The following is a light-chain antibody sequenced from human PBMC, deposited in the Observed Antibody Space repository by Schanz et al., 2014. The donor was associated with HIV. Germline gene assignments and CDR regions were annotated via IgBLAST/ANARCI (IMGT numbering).Light chain of an antibody. CDR2: DVS. CDR3: SSYAGSNNYV. Sequence: QSALTQPRSVSGSPGQSVSISCTGTSSNIGGYNYVSWYQQHPGKAPKLMIYDVSNRPSGVSNRFSGSKSGNTASLTISGLQAEDEADYYCSSYAGSNNYVFGTGTKLTVL. CDR1: SSNIGGYNY. V-gene: IGLV2-11*01. J-gene: IGLJ1*01.